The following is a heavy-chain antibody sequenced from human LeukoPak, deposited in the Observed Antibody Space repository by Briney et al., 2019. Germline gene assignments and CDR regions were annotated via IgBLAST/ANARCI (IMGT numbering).Heavy chain of an antibody. CDR2: IKQDGSEK. V-gene: IGHV3-7*03. D-gene: IGHD1-1*01. CDR3: SKDPGSYHHLDL. Sequence: GGSLRLSCAASGFTFSSYWMSWVRQAPGKGLEWVANIKQDGSEKYYVDSVKGRFTISRDNSKNTLYLQMNSLRAEDTAVYYCSKDPGSYHHLDLWGKGTTVTVSS. J-gene: IGHJ6*03. CDR1: GFTFSSYW.